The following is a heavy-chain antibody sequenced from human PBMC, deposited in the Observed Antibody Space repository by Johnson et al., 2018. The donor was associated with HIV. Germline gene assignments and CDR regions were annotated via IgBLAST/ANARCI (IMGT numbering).Heavy chain of an antibody. CDR3: AMGQYSSSPCAFDI. CDR1: GFTFSSYA. D-gene: IGHD6-6*01. CDR2: ISSNGGST. J-gene: IGHJ3*02. V-gene: IGHV3-64*01. Sequence: MLLVESGGGLVQPGGSLRLSCAASGFTFSSYAMHWVRQAPGKGLEYVSAISSNGGSTYYANSVKGRFTISRDNSKNTLYLPMGSLRAEDMAGYYCAMGQYSSSPCAFDIWGQGTMVTVSS.